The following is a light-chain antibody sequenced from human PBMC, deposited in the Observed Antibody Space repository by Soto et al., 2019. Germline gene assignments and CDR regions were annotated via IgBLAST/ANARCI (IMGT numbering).Light chain of an antibody. Sequence: QSVLTQPPSASGSPGQSVTISCTGTSSDVGAYNYVSWYQQYPGKAPKLMIYEVSKRPSGVPDRFSGSKSGKTASLTVSGLQPEDEADYYCTSYAGSDIWVXGGGTKLXVL. CDR2: EVS. CDR1: SSDVGAYNY. CDR3: TSYAGSDIWV. J-gene: IGLJ3*02. V-gene: IGLV2-8*01.